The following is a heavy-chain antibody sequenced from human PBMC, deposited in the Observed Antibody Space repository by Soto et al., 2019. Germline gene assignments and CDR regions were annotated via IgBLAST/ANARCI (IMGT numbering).Heavy chain of an antibody. D-gene: IGHD6-19*01. Sequence: ESGGGVVQPGRSLRLSCAASGFTFSSYAMHWVRQAPGKGLEWVAVISYDGSNKYYADSEKGRFTISRDNSKNTLYMQMNSLRAEDTAVYYCARGSGFYYYDYGMDVWGQGTTVTVSS. CDR2: ISYDGSNK. CDR3: ARGSGFYYYDYGMDV. CDR1: GFTFSSYA. V-gene: IGHV3-30-3*01. J-gene: IGHJ6*02.